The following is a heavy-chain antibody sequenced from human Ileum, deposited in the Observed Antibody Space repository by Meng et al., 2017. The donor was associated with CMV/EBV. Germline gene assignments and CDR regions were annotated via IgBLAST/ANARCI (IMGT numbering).Heavy chain of an antibody. CDR2: TNSDGSTT. V-gene: IGHV3-74*01. CDR3: ARDECSTTSCYTKRYFDL. CDR1: GFTFRSFW. J-gene: IGHJ2*01. Sequence: GESLKISCAASGFTFRSFWMRWVRQAPGKGLVWVSRTNSDGSTTNYADSVKGRFTISRDNAKNTLYLHLNSLRADDTAVYYCARDECSTTSCYTKRYFDLWGRGTLVTVSS. D-gene: IGHD2-2*02.